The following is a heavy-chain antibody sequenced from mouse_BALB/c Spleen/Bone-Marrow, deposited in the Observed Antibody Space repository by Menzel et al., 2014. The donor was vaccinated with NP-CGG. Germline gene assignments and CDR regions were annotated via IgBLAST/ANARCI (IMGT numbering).Heavy chain of an antibody. CDR1: GYTFTDYY. Sequence: QVQLKDSGPELVKPGASVEISCKASGYTFTDYYINWVEQKPGQGLEWIGWIYPGSGNTKYNEKFRGKATLTVDTSSSTAYMQLSSLTSEDTAVYFCANLGRYAMDYWGQGTSVTVSS. CDR3: ANLGRYAMDY. CDR2: IYPGSGNT. D-gene: IGHD3-1*01. V-gene: IGHV1-84*02. J-gene: IGHJ4*01.